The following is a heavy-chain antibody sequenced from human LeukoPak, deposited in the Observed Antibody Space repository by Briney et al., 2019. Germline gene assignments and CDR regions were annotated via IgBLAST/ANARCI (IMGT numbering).Heavy chain of an antibody. CDR2: IYYTGRT. Sequence: SETLSLTCTVSAGSISGYYWTWIRQPPGKGLEWIGYIYYTGRTNYNPSLKSRVTISVDTSKNQFSLKLSSVTAADTAVYYCARDRRWELLHAFDIWGQGTMVTVSS. V-gene: IGHV4-59*01. J-gene: IGHJ3*02. CDR3: ARDRRWELLHAFDI. CDR1: AGSISGYY. D-gene: IGHD1-26*01.